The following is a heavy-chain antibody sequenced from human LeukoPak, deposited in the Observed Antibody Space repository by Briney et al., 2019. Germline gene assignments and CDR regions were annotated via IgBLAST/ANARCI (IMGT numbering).Heavy chain of an antibody. CDR1: GFTVSSNY. V-gene: IGHV3-53*01. Sequence: GGSLRLSCAASGFTVSSNYMSWVRQAPGKGLERVSVIYSGGSTYYADSVKGRFTISRDNSKNTLYLQMNSLRAEDTAVYYCARGGRGSYGSGSLYLDYWGQGTLVTVSS. CDR3: ARGGRGSYGSGSLYLDY. J-gene: IGHJ4*02. CDR2: IYSGGST. D-gene: IGHD3-10*01.